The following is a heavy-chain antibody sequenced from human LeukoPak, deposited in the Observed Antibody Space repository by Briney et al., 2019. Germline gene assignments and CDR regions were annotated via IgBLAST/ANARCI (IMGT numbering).Heavy chain of an antibody. CDR2: ISAYNGNT. CDR3: ARLRRLSSWYKVDY. CDR1: GYTFTSYG. Sequence: ASVKVSCKASGYTFTSYGISWVRQAPGQGLEWMGWISAYNGNTNYAQKPQGRVTMTTDTSTSTAYMELRSLRSDDTAVYYCARLRRLSSWYKVDYWGQGTLVTVSS. J-gene: IGHJ4*02. V-gene: IGHV1-18*01. D-gene: IGHD6-13*01.